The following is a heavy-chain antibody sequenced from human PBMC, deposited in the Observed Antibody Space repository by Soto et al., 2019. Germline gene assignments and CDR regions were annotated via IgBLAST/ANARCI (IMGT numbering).Heavy chain of an antibody. CDR2: IYRTGGT. J-gene: IGHJ6*02. CDR1: GGSVSSANYY. CDR3: ARAAYDYGDYGQYYYYYGMDV. D-gene: IGHD4-17*01. Sequence: QVQLQESGPGLVKPSETLSLTCTVSGGSVSSANYYWSWIRQPPGKGLEWIGYIYRTGGTKYNPPLKSRVTISIDTSKNQFSLKLSSVTAADTAVYYCARAAYDYGDYGQYYYYYGMDVWGQGTTVTVSS. V-gene: IGHV4-61*01.